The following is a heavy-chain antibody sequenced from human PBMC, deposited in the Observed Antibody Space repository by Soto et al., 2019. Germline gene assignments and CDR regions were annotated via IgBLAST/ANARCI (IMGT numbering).Heavy chain of an antibody. V-gene: IGHV4-31*11. CDR1: GGSISSGGYY. CDR3: ARMSGERNDAFDI. D-gene: IGHD3-3*01. CDR2: IYYSGST. J-gene: IGHJ3*02. Sequence: SETLSLTCAVYGGSISSGGYYWSWIRQHPGKGLEWIGYIYYSGSTYYNPSLKSRVTISVDTSKNQFSLKLSSVTAADTAVYYCARMSGERNDAFDIWGQGTMVTVSS.